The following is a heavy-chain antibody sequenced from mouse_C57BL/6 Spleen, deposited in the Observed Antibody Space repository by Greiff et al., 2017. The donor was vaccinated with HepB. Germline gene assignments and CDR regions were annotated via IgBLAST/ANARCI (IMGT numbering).Heavy chain of an antibody. V-gene: IGHV1-64*01. CDR2: IHPNSGST. D-gene: IGHD2-4*01. Sequence: QVQLQQPGAELVKPGASVKLSCKASGYTFTSYWMHWVKQRPGQGLEWIGMIHPNSGSTNYNEKFKSKATLTVDKSSSTAYMQLSSLTSEDSAVYYCARSGYDYDGAFAYWGQGTLVTVSA. CDR3: ARSGYDYDGAFAY. CDR1: GYTFTSYW. J-gene: IGHJ3*01.